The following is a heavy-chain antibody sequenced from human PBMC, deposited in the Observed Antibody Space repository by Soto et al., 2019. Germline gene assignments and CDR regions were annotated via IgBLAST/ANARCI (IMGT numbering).Heavy chain of an antibody. J-gene: IGHJ4*02. CDR1: GFTFSTYG. V-gene: IGHV3-30*18. Sequence: QVQLVESGGGVVQPGRSLRLSCAASGFTFSTYGMHWVRQAPGKGLAWVAVISNDGSNKYYADSVKGRFTISRDNSKNTLNLQMNSLRVEDTAVYYCAKDGEGGYGAYGYYFDYWGQGTLVTVSS. D-gene: IGHD4-17*01. CDR2: ISNDGSNK. CDR3: AKDGEGGYGAYGYYFDY.